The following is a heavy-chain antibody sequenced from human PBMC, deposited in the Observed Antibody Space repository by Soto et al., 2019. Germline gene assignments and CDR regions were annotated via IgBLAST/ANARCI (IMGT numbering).Heavy chain of an antibody. J-gene: IGHJ1*01. CDR2: IKHSGGST. CDR3: ARDGTVVNGEYFQH. Sequence: QVQLVQSGAEVKKPGASVKVSCKASGYTFTSYYMHWVRQAPGQGLEWMGIIKHSGGSTSYAQKFQGSVTMTRDTSTSTVYMELSSLRSEDTAVYYCARDGTVVNGEYFQHWGQGTLVTVSS. CDR1: GYTFTSYY. D-gene: IGHD2-15*01. V-gene: IGHV1-46*01.